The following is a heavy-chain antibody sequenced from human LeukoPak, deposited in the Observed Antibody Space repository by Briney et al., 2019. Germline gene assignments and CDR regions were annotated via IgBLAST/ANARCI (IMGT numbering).Heavy chain of an antibody. CDR2: IYYSGST. CDR3: ARASPSLYYYFDY. V-gene: IGHV4-59*01. CDR1: GGSISSYY. D-gene: IGHD6-13*01. Sequence: SETLSLTRTVSGGSISSYYWSWIRQPPGKGLEWIGYIYYSGSTNYNPSLKSRVTISVDTSKNQFSLKLSSVTAADTAVYYCARASPSLYYYFDYWGQGTLVTVSS. J-gene: IGHJ4*02.